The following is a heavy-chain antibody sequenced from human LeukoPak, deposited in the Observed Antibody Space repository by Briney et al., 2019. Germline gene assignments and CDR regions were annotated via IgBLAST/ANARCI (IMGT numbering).Heavy chain of an antibody. D-gene: IGHD3-10*01. V-gene: IGHV3-74*01. CDR1: GFTFSSYW. CDR2: INSDGSST. CDR3: ARFGYYYGSGRGQQTGDY. Sequence: PGGSLRLSCAASGFTFSSYWMHWVRQAPGKGLVWVSRINSDGSSTSYADSVKGRFTISRDNAKNTLYLQMNSLRAEATAVYYCARFGYYYGSGRGQQTGDYWGQGTLVTVSS. J-gene: IGHJ4*02.